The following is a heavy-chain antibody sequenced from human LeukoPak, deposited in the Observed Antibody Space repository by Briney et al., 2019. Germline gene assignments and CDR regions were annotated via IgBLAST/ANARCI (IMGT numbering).Heavy chain of an antibody. V-gene: IGHV4-61*01. CDR1: GYSISSGYY. D-gene: IGHD5-24*01. Sequence: SETLSLTCTVSGYSISSGYYWGWIRQPPGKGLEWIGYIYYSGSTNYNPSLKSRVTISVDTSKNQFSLKLSSVTAADTAVYYCASGVDGYNIDYWGQGTLVTVSS. CDR3: ASGVDGYNIDY. J-gene: IGHJ4*02. CDR2: IYYSGST.